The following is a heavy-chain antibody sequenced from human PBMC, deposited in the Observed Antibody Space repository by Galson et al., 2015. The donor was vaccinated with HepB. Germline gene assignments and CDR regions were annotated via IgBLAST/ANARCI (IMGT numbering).Heavy chain of an antibody. CDR2: INSDGSST. CDR3: ARAHITVTGYYYGMDV. J-gene: IGHJ6*02. D-gene: IGHD4-11*01. CDR1: GFTFSSYW. Sequence: SLRLSCAASGFTFSSYWMHWVRQAPGKGLVWVSRINSDGSSTSYADSVKGRFTISRDNAKNTLYLQMNSLRAEDTAVYYCARAHITVTGYYYGMDVWGQGTTVTVSS. V-gene: IGHV3-74*01.